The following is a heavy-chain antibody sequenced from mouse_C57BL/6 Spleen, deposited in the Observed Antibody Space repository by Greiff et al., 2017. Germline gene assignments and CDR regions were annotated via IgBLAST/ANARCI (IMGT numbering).Heavy chain of an antibody. CDR1: GFTFTDYY. CDR2: IRNKANGYTT. D-gene: IGHD4-1*02. V-gene: IGHV7-3*01. CDR3: ARSPTGKAFDY. Sequence: EVMLVESGGGLVQPGGSLSLSCAASGFTFTDYYMSWVRQPPGKALEWLGFIRNKANGYTTEYSASVKGRFTISRDNSQSILYLQMNALRAEDSATYYCARSPTGKAFDYWGQGTTLTVAS. J-gene: IGHJ2*01.